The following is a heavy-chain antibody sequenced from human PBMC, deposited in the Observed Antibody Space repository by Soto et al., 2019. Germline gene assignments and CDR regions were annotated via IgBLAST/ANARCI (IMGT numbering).Heavy chain of an antibody. V-gene: IGHV1-69*01. CDR3: ARAGYCTNGVCYTEDGDYDY. CDR1: GGTFSSYA. D-gene: IGHD2-8*01. J-gene: IGHJ4*02. CDR2: IIPIFGTA. Sequence: QVQLVQSGAEVKKHGSSVKVSCKASGGTFSSYAISWVRQAPGQGLEWMGGIIPIFGTANYAQKFQGRVTITADESTSTAYMELSSLRSEDTAVYYCARAGYCTNGVCYTEDGDYDYWGQGTLVTVSS.